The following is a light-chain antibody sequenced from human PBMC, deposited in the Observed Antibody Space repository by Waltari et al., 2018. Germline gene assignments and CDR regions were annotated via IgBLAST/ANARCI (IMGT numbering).Light chain of an antibody. J-gene: IGLJ1*01. V-gene: IGLV2-11*01. Sequence: QSALPQPRSVSGSPGQSVTISCTGTSSDIGGYDYVSWYQQHPGKAPKLFIYDVTKRPSGFPDRFSGSRSGTTASRTISGLQPEDEADYYCCSYAGGSYVFGTGTKVTVL. CDR2: DVT. CDR3: CSYAGGSYV. CDR1: SSDIGGYDY.